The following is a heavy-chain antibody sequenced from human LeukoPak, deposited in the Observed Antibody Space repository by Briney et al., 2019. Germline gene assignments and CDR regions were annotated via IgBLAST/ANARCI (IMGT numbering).Heavy chain of an antibody. CDR2: IYYTGST. V-gene: IGHV4-59*11. CDR3: ARDPYLTGKFDY. J-gene: IGHJ4*02. CDR1: GGSISSHY. D-gene: IGHD1-1*01. Sequence: SETLSLTCTVSGGSISSHYWSWIRQPPGKGLEWIGFIYYTGSTNYIPYNPSLKSRVTISVDTFKNQFSLKLSSVTAADTAVYYCARDPYLTGKFDYWGQGTL.